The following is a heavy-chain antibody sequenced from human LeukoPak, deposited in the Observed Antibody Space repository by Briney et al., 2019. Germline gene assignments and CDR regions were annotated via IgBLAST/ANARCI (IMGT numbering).Heavy chain of an antibody. J-gene: IGHJ4*02. CDR3: AREAGIPPNTQQWPTSVDC. CDR1: GFTFSNYW. V-gene: IGHV3-7*05. CDR2: IKQDGSER. D-gene: IGHD5-18*01. Sequence: PGGFLRLSCVASGFTFSNYWMSWVRQAPGKGLEWVANIKQDGSERYYLDSVKGRFTISRDNAKNSLYLQMNSLRAEDTALYYCAREAGIPPNTQQWPTSVDCWGQGTLVTVSS.